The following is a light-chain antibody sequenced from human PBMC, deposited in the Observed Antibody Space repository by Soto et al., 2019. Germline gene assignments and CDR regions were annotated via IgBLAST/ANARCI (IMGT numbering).Light chain of an antibody. V-gene: IGKV1-5*03. CDR2: KAS. CDR1: QSIDTW. Sequence: DIQMTQSPSTLSASVGDRVTITCRASQSIDTWLAWHQQKPGQVPKLLIYKASSLESGVPSRFSGSGSGTEFTLTISSLQPDDFATYYCLHYYSYSPLTFGGGTRLDIK. CDR3: LHYYSYSPLT. J-gene: IGKJ5*01.